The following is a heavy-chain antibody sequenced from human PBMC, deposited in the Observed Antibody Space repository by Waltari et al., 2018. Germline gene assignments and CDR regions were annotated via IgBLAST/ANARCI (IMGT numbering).Heavy chain of an antibody. CDR3: AREGDGSGRRGWFDP. V-gene: IGHV1-18*01. CDR2: ISAYNGNT. Sequence: QVQLVQSGAEVKKPGASVKVSCKASGYTFTNYGITWLRQAPGQGFEWMGWISAYNGNTNYAQILQGRVTMTTDTSTNTAYMELRSLRSDDTAVYYCAREGDGSGRRGWFDPWGQGTLVTVSS. D-gene: IGHD3-10*01. CDR1: GYTFTNYG. J-gene: IGHJ5*02.